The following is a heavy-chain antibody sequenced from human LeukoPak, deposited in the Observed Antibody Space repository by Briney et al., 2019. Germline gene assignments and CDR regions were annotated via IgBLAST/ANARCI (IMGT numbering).Heavy chain of an antibody. CDR1: GGSISSYY. Sequence: SETLSLTCTVSGGSISSYYWSWIRQPPGKGLEWIGYIYYSGSTNYNPSLKGRATISVDTSKNQFSLKLSSVTAADTAVYYCARVGDTSGYYYFLDYWGQGTLVTVSS. CDR2: IYYSGST. V-gene: IGHV4-59*08. CDR3: ARVGDTSGYYYFLDY. D-gene: IGHD3-22*01. J-gene: IGHJ4*02.